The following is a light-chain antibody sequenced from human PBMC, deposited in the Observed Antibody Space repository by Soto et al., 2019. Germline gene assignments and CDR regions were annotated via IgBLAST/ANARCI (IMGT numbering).Light chain of an antibody. J-gene: IGKJ3*01. V-gene: IGKV3-11*01. Sequence: EIVLTQSPATLSLSPGERATLSCRASQSVSSYLAWYQQKPGQDPRLLIYDASSRATGIPARFSGSGSGTDFTLTISSLEPEDFAVYYCQQRSNWPAVTFGPGTKVEIK. CDR3: QQRSNWPAVT. CDR1: QSVSSY. CDR2: DAS.